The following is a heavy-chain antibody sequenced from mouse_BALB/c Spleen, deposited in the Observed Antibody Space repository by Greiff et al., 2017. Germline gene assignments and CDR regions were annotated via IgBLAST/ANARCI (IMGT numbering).Heavy chain of an antibody. CDR2: INPYNGDT. Sequence: VQLQQSGPELVKPGASVKISCKASGYSFTGSFMNWVKQRHGKSLEWIGRINPYNGDTFYNQKFKGKATLTVDKSSSTAHMELLSLTSEDSAVYDGGRYGSREYFDVWGAGTTVTVSS. J-gene: IGHJ1*01. D-gene: IGHD1-1*01. CDR1: GYSFTGSF. V-gene: IGHV1-37*01. CDR3: GRYGSREYFDV.